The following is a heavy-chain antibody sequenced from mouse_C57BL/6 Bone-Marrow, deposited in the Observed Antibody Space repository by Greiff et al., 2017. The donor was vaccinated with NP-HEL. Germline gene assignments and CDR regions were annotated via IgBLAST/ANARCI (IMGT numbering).Heavy chain of an antibody. Sequence: QVQLQQPGAELVKPGASVKLSCKASGYTFTSYWMHWVKQRPGRGLEWIGGIDPNSGGTKYNEKFKSKATLTVDKPSSTAYMQLSSLTSEDSAVYYCARKDSWYFDVWGTGTTVTVSS. CDR3: ARKDSWYFDV. V-gene: IGHV1-72*01. CDR2: IDPNSGGT. J-gene: IGHJ1*03. CDR1: GYTFTSYW.